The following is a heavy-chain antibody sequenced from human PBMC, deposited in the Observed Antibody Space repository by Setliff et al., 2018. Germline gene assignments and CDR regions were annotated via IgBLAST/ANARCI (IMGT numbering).Heavy chain of an antibody. CDR1: GYSISSGYY. CDR3: ARGKTFFGAFIRAFDI. V-gene: IGHV4-38-2*02. J-gene: IGHJ3*02. Sequence: PSETLSLTCTVSGYSISSGYYWGWIRQPPGKGLEWIGSIYYSGSTYYNPSLKSRVAISVDTSKNQFSLKLSSVTAADTAVYHCARGKTFFGAFIRAFDIWGQGRMVTVSS. D-gene: IGHD3-3*01. CDR2: IYYSGST.